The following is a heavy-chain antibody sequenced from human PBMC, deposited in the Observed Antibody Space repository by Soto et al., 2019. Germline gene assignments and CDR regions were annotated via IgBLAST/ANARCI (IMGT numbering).Heavy chain of an antibody. CDR3: ARETPSRYGDYGMDV. D-gene: IGHD4-17*01. CDR1: GYTFTGYY. J-gene: IGHJ6*02. V-gene: IGHV1-2*04. CDR2: INPNSGGT. Sequence: QVQLVQSGAEVKKPGASVKVSCKASGYTFTGYYMHWVRQAPGQGLEWMGWINPNSGGTNYAQKFQGWVTMTRDTSISTAYMELSRLRSDDTAVYYCARETPSRYGDYGMDVWGQGTTVTVSS.